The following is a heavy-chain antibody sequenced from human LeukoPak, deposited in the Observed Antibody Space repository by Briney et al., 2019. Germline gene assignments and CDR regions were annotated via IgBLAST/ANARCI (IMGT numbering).Heavy chain of an antibody. CDR3: ATAAPLYEEDSYFDS. CDR1: GYSFTDYY. Sequence: ASVKVSCKASGYSFTDYYIHWVRQAPGQGLEWVGRILPIAEITNYAQKFQGRLTIIADKSSNTASMELHSLRSADTAVYFCATAAPLYEEDSYFDSWGQGTLVTVSS. J-gene: IGHJ4*02. V-gene: IGHV1-69*04. CDR2: ILPIAEIT. D-gene: IGHD2-8*01.